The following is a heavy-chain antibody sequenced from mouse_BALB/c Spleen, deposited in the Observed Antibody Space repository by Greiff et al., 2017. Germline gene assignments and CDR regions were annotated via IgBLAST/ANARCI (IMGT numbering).Heavy chain of an antibody. J-gene: IGHJ4*01. CDR2: ISYSGST. Sequence: DVKLQESGPGLVKPSQSLSLTCTVTGYSITSDYAWNWIRQFPGNKLEWMGYISYSGSTSYNPSLKSRISITRDTSKNQFFLQLNSVTTEDTATYYCARWGTQTLYAMDYWGQGTSVTVSS. V-gene: IGHV3-2*02. CDR1: GYSITSDYA. CDR3: ARWGTQTLYAMDY.